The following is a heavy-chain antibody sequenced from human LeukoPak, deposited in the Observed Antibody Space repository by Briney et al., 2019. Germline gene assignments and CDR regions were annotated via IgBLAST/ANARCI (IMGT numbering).Heavy chain of an antibody. CDR1: GGSFSGYY. D-gene: IGHD3-10*01. J-gene: IGHJ4*02. CDR2: INHSGST. V-gene: IGHV4-34*01. Sequence: SETLSLTCAVYGGSFSGYYWSWIRQPPGKGLEWIGEINHSGSTNYNPSLKSRVTISVDTSENQFSLKLSSVTAADTAVYYCARVRFGESRATEFDYWGQGTLVTASS. CDR3: ARVRFGESRATEFDY.